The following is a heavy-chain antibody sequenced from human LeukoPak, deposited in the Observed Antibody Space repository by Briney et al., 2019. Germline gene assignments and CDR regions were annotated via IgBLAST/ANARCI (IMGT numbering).Heavy chain of an antibody. CDR3: ARASTDNAGWHRGSFDY. J-gene: IGHJ4*02. Sequence: GESLKISCKCSGYRFTSYWIGWVRQMPGKGLDCMGIIYPGDSDYRYSPSFQGQVTISADKSVSTAYLQWSSVRASDTAIYYCARASTDNAGWHRGSFDYWGQGTLVTVSS. V-gene: IGHV5-51*01. CDR2: IYPGDSDY. D-gene: IGHD6-19*01. CDR1: GYRFTSYW.